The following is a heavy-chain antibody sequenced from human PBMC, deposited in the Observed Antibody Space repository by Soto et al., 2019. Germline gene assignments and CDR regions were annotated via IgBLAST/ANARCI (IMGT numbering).Heavy chain of an antibody. CDR3: ATGGRGFSYFDY. D-gene: IGHD1-26*01. CDR2: IYPGDSGT. V-gene: IGHV5-51*01. J-gene: IGHJ4*02. Sequence: PGETLKIFCKGSGYSFTSYCIGWVRHMPGKGLEWMGIIYPGDSGTRYSPSCQGRGTISARKSTSTAYLHASSQKASGTAIYYCATGGRGFSYFDYWGQGTLVNVPS. CDR1: GYSFTSYC.